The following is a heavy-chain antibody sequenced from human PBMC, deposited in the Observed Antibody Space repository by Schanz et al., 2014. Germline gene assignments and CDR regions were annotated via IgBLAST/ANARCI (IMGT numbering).Heavy chain of an antibody. CDR3: ARSNYYDNSDYYNSFDY. D-gene: IGHD3-22*01. CDR2: ISTFRNEDT. CDR1: GYTFTSYD. Sequence: QVQLIQSGAEVKKPGASVKVSCTASGYTFTSYDINWVRQAPGQGPEFMGWISTFRNEDTNSAQRFQGRLTMTTDTSTSTAYMELRSLRSDDTAVYYCARSNYYDNSDYYNSFDYWGQGTLVTVSS. J-gene: IGHJ4*02. V-gene: IGHV1-18*01.